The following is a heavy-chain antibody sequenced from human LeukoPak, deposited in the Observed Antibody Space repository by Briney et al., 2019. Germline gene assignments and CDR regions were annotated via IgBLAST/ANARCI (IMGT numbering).Heavy chain of an antibody. CDR1: GFAFSRSW. V-gene: IGHV3-7*01. Sequence: GGSLRLSCAASGFAFSRSWMTWVRQAPGKGLECVANIKQDGSEKHYVDSVKGRFTISRDNGKNSLYLQMNSLRAEDTAVYYCARDEVGYFDYWGQGTLVTVSS. J-gene: IGHJ4*02. CDR3: ARDEVGYFDY. CDR2: IKQDGSEK.